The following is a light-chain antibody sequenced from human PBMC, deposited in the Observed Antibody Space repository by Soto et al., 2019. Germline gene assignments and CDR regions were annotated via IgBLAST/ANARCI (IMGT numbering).Light chain of an antibody. CDR1: QTVSNTY. V-gene: IGKV3-20*01. CDR3: QQYGALPPT. Sequence: EIVLTQFPGALSLSPGERVTLSCRASQTVSNTYLAWYQQKSGQAPKFLIYGASNRATGIPDRFSGSGSGXXXXXXXXXXXXXDFAVYYCQQYGALPPTFGGGTKVEIK. CDR2: GAS. J-gene: IGKJ4*01.